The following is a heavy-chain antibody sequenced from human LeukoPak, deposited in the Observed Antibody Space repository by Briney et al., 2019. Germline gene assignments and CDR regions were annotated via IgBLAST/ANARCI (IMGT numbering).Heavy chain of an antibody. D-gene: IGHD3-9*01. CDR1: GFTFSSYA. V-gene: IGHV3-23*01. Sequence: QPGGSLRLSCAASGFTFSSYAMSWVRQAPVKGLEWVSAISGSGGSTYYADSVKGRFTISRDNSKNTLYLQMNSLRAEDTAVYYCAKSLRYFDWSTQRGAFDYWGQGTLVTVSS. CDR2: ISGSGGST. J-gene: IGHJ4*02. CDR3: AKSLRYFDWSTQRGAFDY.